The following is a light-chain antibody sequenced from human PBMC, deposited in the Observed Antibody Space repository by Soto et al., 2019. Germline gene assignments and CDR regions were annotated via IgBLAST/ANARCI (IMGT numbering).Light chain of an antibody. Sequence: EIVLTQSPATLSLSPRERATLSCRASQSVSSYLAWYQQKPGQAPRLLIYDASNRATGIPARFSGSGSGTDAPLTISSLEPEDFAVYYCQQRSNWPLTFGGGTKVEIK. CDR2: DAS. CDR3: QQRSNWPLT. V-gene: IGKV3-11*01. J-gene: IGKJ4*01. CDR1: QSVSSY.